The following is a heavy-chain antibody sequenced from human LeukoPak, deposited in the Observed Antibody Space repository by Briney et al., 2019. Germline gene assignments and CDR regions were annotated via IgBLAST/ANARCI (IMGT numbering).Heavy chain of an antibody. Sequence: SETLSLTCTVSGGSITGHYWNWIPQPPGKGLEWIGYIYYSGTIKYNPSLESRVTISVDTSKNQFSLILSSVTAADTAVYYCARGEDYKSSRFDPWGQGTLVTVSS. J-gene: IGHJ5*02. D-gene: IGHD4-11*01. V-gene: IGHV4-59*11. CDR2: IYYSGTI. CDR3: ARGEDYKSSRFDP. CDR1: GGSITGHY.